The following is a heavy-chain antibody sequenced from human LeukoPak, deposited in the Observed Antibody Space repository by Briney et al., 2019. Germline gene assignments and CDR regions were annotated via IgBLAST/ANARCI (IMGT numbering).Heavy chain of an antibody. D-gene: IGHD3-22*01. J-gene: IGHJ3*02. V-gene: IGHV3-30*18. CDR1: GFSFSSYG. CDR3: AKALNYYDRAYDM. Sequence: GRSLRLSCAASGFSFSSYGMHWVRQAPGKGLEWMAVISYDGSNKYYADSVKGRFTISRDNSKNTLHMQMNTLRAEDTAMYYCAKALNYYDRAYDMWGQGTVVTVSS. CDR2: ISYDGSNK.